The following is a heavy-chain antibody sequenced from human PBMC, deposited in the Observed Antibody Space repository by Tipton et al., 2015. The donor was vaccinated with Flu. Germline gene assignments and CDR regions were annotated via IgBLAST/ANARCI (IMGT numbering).Heavy chain of an antibody. V-gene: IGHV3-23*01. CDR1: GFTFSIYA. J-gene: IGHJ4*02. CDR2: ISGGGGGT. CDR3: AKVIPEKVSGLDY. Sequence: SLRLSCAASGFTFSIYAMSWVRQAPGKRLEWISDISGGGGGTYYADSVRGRFTISRDNSKSMLYLRMNSLSAEDTAIYYCAKVIPEKVSGLDYWGQGTLVTVSS. D-gene: IGHD5/OR15-5a*01.